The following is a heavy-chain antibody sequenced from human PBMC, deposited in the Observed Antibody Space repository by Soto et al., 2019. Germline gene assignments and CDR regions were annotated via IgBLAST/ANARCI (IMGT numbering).Heavy chain of an antibody. CDR3: TRRNYDILTGYYIDY. CDR2: IRSKAYGGTT. CDR1: GFTFGDYA. D-gene: IGHD3-9*01. Sequence: GGSLRLSCTASGFTFGDYAMSWVRQAPGKGLEWVGFIRSKAYGGTTEYAASVKGRFTISRDDSKSIAYLQMNSLKTEDTAVYYCTRRNYDILTGYYIDYWGQGTLVTVSS. V-gene: IGHV3-49*04. J-gene: IGHJ4*02.